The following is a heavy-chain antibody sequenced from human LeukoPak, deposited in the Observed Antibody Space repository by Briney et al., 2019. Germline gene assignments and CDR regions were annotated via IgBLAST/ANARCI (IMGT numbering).Heavy chain of an antibody. CDR1: GYTFTGYY. CDR3: ARWGLTYYYDSSGYYTFDY. Sequence: ASVKVSCKASGYTFTGYYVHWVRQAPGQGLEWMVWINPNSGGTNYAQKFQGRVTMTRDTSISTAYMELSRLRSDDTAVYYCARWGLTYYYDSSGYYTFDYWGQGTLVTVSS. D-gene: IGHD3-22*01. J-gene: IGHJ4*02. V-gene: IGHV1-2*02. CDR2: INPNSGGT.